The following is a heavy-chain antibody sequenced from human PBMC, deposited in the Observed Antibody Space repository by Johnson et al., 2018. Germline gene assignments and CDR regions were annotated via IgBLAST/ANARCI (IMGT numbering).Heavy chain of an antibody. V-gene: IGHV3-9*01. CDR3: AKDKGYCSSTSCYARYYYYGMDG. CDR2: ISWDSGSI. J-gene: IGHJ6*02. CDR1: GFTFDDYA. Sequence: VQLVQSGGGLVQPGRSLRLSCAASGFTFDDYAMHWVRQTPGKGLQWVSGISWDSGSIGYADSVKGRFTISRENAKNSLYLQMNSLRGEDTALDYWAKDKGYCSSTSCYARYYYYGMDGWGQGTTVTVSS. D-gene: IGHD2-2*01.